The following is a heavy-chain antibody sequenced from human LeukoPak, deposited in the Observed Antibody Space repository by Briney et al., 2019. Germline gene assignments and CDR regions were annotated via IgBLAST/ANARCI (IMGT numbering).Heavy chain of an antibody. CDR3: ARDSRDRYYYYGMDV. CDR2: IYYSGST. Sequence: PETLSLTCTVSGGSISSYYWGWIRQPPGKGLEWIGYIYYSGSTNYNPSLKSRVTISVDTSKNQFSLKLSSVTAADTAVYYCARDSRDRYYYYGMDVWGQGTTVTVSS. J-gene: IGHJ6*02. CDR1: GGSISSYY. V-gene: IGHV4-59*01.